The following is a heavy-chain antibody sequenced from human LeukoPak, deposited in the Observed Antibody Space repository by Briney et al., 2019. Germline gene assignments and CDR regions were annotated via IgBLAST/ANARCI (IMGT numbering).Heavy chain of an antibody. CDR1: GDSISSYS. Sequence: SETLSLTCTVSGDSISSYSWSWIRQPPGKGLEWIGYIFYSGSTNYNPSLKSRVTMSVDTSKNQFSLKLSSVTAADTAVYYCACTPGIAVAGTGESDWFDPWGQGTLVTVSS. CDR2: IFYSGST. V-gene: IGHV4-59*01. J-gene: IGHJ5*02. CDR3: ACTPGIAVAGTGESDWFDP. D-gene: IGHD6-19*01.